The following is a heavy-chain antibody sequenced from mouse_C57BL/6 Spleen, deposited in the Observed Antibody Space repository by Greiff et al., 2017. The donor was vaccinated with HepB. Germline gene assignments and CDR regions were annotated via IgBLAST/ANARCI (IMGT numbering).Heavy chain of an antibody. Sequence: EVKLVESGGDLVKPGGSLKLSCAASGFTFSSYGMSWVRQTPDKRLEWVATISSGGSYTYYPDSVKGRFTISRDNATNTLYLQMSSLTSEDTAMYYCARPGGLRYAMDYWGQGTSVTVSS. CDR1: GFTFSSYG. D-gene: IGHD1-3*01. CDR2: ISSGGSYT. J-gene: IGHJ4*01. V-gene: IGHV5-6*01. CDR3: ARPGGLRYAMDY.